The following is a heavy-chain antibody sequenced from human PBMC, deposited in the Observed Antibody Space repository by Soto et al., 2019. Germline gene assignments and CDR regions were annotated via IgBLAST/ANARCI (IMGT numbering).Heavy chain of an antibody. J-gene: IGHJ5*02. CDR1: GYTFTSYG. CDR2: ISAYNGNT. D-gene: IGHD2-2*01. Sequence: SVKVSCKASGYTFTSYGISWVRQAPGQGLEWMGWISAYNGNTNYAQKLQGRVTMTTDTSTSTAYMELRSLRSDDTAVYYCARDAADGCSSTSCYPEYNWFDPWGQGTLVTVSS. CDR3: ARDAADGCSSTSCYPEYNWFDP. V-gene: IGHV1-18*01.